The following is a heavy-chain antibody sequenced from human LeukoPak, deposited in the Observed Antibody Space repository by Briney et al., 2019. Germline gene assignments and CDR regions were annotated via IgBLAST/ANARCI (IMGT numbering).Heavy chain of an antibody. CDR2: MNPNSGNA. Sequence: ASVKVSCKASGYTFTNYDINCVRQATGHGLEWMGWMNPNSGNAGSTQRFQGRATMTRDTSITTAYMELSSLRSEDTAVYYCARGPYYDVLTGYSAYYFEYWGQGTLVTVSS. V-gene: IGHV1-8*01. CDR1: GYTFTNYD. D-gene: IGHD3-9*01. CDR3: ARGPYYDVLTGYSAYYFEY. J-gene: IGHJ4*02.